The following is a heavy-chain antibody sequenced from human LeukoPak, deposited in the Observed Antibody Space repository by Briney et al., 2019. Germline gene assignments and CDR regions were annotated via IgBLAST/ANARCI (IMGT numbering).Heavy chain of an antibody. CDR3: AKAGSIRFDY. CDR2: ISGSGGST. J-gene: IGHJ4*02. D-gene: IGHD1-26*01. CDR1: GFTFSSYS. Sequence: GGSLRLSCAASGFTFSSYSMNWVRQAPGKGLEWVSGISGSGGSTYYADSVKGRFTISRDNSKNTLYLQMNSLRAEDTALYYCAKAGSIRFDYWGQGTLVTVSS. V-gene: IGHV3-23*01.